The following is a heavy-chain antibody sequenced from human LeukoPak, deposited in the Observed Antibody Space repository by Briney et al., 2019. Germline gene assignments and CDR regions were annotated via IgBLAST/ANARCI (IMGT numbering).Heavy chain of an antibody. CDR2: IYTSGST. Sequence: SETLSLTYTVSGGSISSYYWSWIRQPAGKGLEGIGRIYTSGSTNYNPSLKSRVTMSVDTSKNQFSLKLSSVTAAHTAVYYCARLYSSGWYGVDVWGKGTTVTVSS. D-gene: IGHD6-19*01. CDR1: GGSISSYY. V-gene: IGHV4-4*07. J-gene: IGHJ6*04. CDR3: ARLYSSGWYGVDV.